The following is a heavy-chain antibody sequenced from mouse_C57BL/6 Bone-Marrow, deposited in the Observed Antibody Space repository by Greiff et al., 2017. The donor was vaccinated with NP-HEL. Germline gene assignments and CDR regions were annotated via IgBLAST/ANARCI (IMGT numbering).Heavy chain of an antibody. CDR1: GYTFTDYE. D-gene: IGHD1-1*01. Sequence: QVQLQQSGAELVRPGASVTLSCKASGYTFTDYEMHWVKQTPVHGLEWIGAIDPETGGTAYNQKFKGQAILTADKSSSTAYMELRSLTSEDSAVYYCTNYYGSSPFAYWGQGTLVTVSA. J-gene: IGHJ3*01. CDR3: TNYYGSSPFAY. V-gene: IGHV1-15*01. CDR2: IDPETGGT.